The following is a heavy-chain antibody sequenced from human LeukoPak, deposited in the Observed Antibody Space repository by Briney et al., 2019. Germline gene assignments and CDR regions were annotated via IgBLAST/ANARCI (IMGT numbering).Heavy chain of an antibody. CDR1: GFTFRTNG. V-gene: IGHV3-21*01. CDR2: ISSSSSYI. J-gene: IGHJ4*02. D-gene: IGHD4/OR15-4a*01. CDR3: ARDTLGEGEDANYAVYYFDY. Sequence: GGSLRLSCAASGFTFRTNGMHWVRQAPGKGLEWVSSISSSSSYIYYADSVKGRFTISRDNAKNSLDLQMNSLRAEDTAVYYCARDTLGEGEDANYAVYYFDYWGQGSVVTVSS.